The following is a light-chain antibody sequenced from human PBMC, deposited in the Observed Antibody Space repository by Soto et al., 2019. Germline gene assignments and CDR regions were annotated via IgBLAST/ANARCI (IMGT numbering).Light chain of an antibody. CDR1: QNIDTS. J-gene: IGKJ1*01. CDR3: QHYKAFSPWT. Sequence: DIQMTQSPSALSASIGDRVTITCRASQNIDTSLAWYQQKPGKAPKSLIFDASNLESGVSSRLRGSGSGTAFTLSIANLQPADSGSYYCQHYKAFSPWTFGQGTKVEIK. V-gene: IGKV1-5*01. CDR2: DAS.